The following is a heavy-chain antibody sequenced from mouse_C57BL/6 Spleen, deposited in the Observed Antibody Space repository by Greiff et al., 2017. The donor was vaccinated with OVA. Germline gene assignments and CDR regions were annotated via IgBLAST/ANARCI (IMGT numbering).Heavy chain of an antibody. CDR2: ISSGGSYT. Sequence: EVKLMESGGDLVKPGGSLTLSCAASGFTFSSYGMSWVRQTPDKRLEWVANISSGGSYTYYPDSVKGRFTISRDNAKNTLYLQMSSMKSEDTAMYYCARNGYYFDYWGQGTTLTVSS. J-gene: IGHJ2*01. CDR3: ARNGYYFDY. CDR1: GFTFSSYG. D-gene: IGHD2-2*01. V-gene: IGHV5-6*01.